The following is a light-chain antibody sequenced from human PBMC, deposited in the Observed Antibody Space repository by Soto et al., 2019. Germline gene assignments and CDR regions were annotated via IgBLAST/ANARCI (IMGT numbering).Light chain of an antibody. CDR3: ASYTSSSTLV. J-gene: IGLJ1*01. Sequence: QSALTQPASVSGSPGQSIIISCTGTSNVVGGHDYVSWYQQHPGKAPKLLIYDVRSRASGVSDRFSGSKSGHTASLTISGSRPEDEADYYCASYTSSSTLVFGTGTKVTVL. V-gene: IGLV2-14*03. CDR1: SNVVGGHDY. CDR2: DVR.